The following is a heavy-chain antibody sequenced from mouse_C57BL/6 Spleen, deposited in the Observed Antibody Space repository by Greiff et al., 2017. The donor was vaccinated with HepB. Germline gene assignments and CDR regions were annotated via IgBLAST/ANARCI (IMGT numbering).Heavy chain of an antibody. J-gene: IGHJ2*01. CDR3: AGLGSSYSLDY. Sequence: EVQLMESGPGLVKPSQSLSLTCSVTGYSITSGYYWNWIRQFPGNKLEWMGYISYDGSNNYNPSLKNRISITRDTSKNQFFLKLNSVTTEDTATYYCAGLGSSYSLDYWGQGTTLTVSS. CDR1: GYSITSGYY. CDR2: ISYDGSN. D-gene: IGHD1-1*01. V-gene: IGHV3-6*01.